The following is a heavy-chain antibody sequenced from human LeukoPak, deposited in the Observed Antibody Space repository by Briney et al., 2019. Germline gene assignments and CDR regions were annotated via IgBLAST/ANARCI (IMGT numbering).Heavy chain of an antibody. V-gene: IGHV3-30-3*01. CDR1: GFTFSSYA. D-gene: IGHD6-6*01. CDR3: ARDRGSIAAWYFLDY. J-gene: IGHJ4*02. Sequence: GGSLRLSCAASGFTFSSYAMHWVRQAPGKGLEWVAVISYDGSNKYYADSVKGRFTISRDNSKNTLYLQMNSLRAEDTAVYYCARDRGSIAAWYFLDYWGQGALVTVSS. CDR2: ISYDGSNK.